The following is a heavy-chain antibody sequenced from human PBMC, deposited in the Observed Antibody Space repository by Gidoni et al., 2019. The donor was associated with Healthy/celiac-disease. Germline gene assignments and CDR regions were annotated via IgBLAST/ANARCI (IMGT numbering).Heavy chain of an antibody. J-gene: IGHJ6*02. D-gene: IGHD3-3*01. CDR2: ISFDGSNK. Sequence: QVQLVESGGGVVQPGRSLRLSCAASGFTFSSYGMHWVRQAPGKGLEWVAVISFDGSNKYYADSVKGRFTISRDNSKNTLYLQMNSLRAEDTAVYYCAKEPPRDFWGYALRGYGMDVWGQGTTVTVSS. V-gene: IGHV3-30*18. CDR1: GFTFSSYG. CDR3: AKEPPRDFWGYALRGYGMDV.